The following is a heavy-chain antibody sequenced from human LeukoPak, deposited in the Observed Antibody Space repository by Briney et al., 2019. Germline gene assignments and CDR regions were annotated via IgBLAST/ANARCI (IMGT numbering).Heavy chain of an antibody. Sequence: SETLSLTCGVAGGSFRGYYWTWIRQAPGKGLEWIGETTHSGSSNYNPSLKSRVNISVYMAKNQFSLTFSSVTAADTAAYSCARMWPGRIGGSLGSSDYWGQGTLVTVSS. J-gene: IGHJ4*02. CDR1: GGSFRGYY. V-gene: IGHV4-34*01. CDR3: ARMWPGRIGGSLGSSDY. D-gene: IGHD1-26*01. CDR2: TTHSGSS.